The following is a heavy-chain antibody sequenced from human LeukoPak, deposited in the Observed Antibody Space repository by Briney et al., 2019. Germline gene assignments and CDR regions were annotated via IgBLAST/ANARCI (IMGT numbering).Heavy chain of an antibody. CDR2: ISSSSSAI. CDR3: ARDVSYAFDI. D-gene: IGHD5/OR15-5a*01. J-gene: IGHJ3*02. Sequence: GGSLRLSCAASGFTFSSYGMHWVRQAPGKGLEWVSYISSSSSAIYYADSVKGRFTISRDNAKNSLYLQMNSLRAEDTAVYYCARDVSYAFDIWGQGTMVTVSS. CDR1: GFTFSSYG. V-gene: IGHV3-48*01.